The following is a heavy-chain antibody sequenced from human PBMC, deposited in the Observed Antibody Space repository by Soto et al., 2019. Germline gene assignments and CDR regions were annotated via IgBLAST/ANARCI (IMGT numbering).Heavy chain of an antibody. CDR3: ARGIAATDNARAALHP. Sequence: PSETLSLTCAVSGDSVNTHDWWALVRQPPGKRPEWIGEISHNDLKNYHPFLKTRLSFSISRDRSSLQFSLSLRSVTATDTAVYYCARGIAATDNARAALHPWGQGTLVTVSS. D-gene: IGHD6-13*01. CDR1: GDSVNTHDW. V-gene: IGHV4-4*02. J-gene: IGHJ5*02. CDR2: ISHNDLK.